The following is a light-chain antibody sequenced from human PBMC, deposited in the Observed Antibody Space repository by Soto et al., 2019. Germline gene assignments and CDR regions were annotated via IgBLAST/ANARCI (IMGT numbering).Light chain of an antibody. CDR1: QSVSSSY. V-gene: IGKV3-20*01. CDR3: QQYGSSPRVT. J-gene: IGKJ4*01. Sequence: EIELTQSPGTLSLSPGERATLSCRASQSVSSSYLAWYQQKPGQAPRLLIYGASSRATGIPDRFSGSGSGTDFTLTISRLEPADFAVYYCQQYGSSPRVTFGGGTKVEIK. CDR2: GAS.